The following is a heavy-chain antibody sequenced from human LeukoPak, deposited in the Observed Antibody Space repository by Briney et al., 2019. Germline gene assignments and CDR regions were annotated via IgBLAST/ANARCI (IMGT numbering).Heavy chain of an antibody. D-gene: IGHD2-15*01. J-gene: IGHJ4*02. Sequence: PGGSLRLSCAASGFTFSSYEMNWVRQAPGKGLEWVSYISSSGSTIYYADSVKGRFTISRDNAKNSLYLQMNSLRAEDTAVYYCARKAQVYCSGGSCYSLADFDYWGQGTLVTVSS. CDR1: GFTFSSYE. CDR2: ISSSGSTI. V-gene: IGHV3-48*03. CDR3: ARKAQVYCSGGSCYSLADFDY.